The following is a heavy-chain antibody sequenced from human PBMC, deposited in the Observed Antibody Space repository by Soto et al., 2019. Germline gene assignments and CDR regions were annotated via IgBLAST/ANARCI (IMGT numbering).Heavy chain of an antibody. V-gene: IGHV4-61*01. CDR1: GGSVSSGSYY. Sequence: SETLSLTCTVSGGSVSSGSYYWSWIRQPPGKGLEWIGYMYNSGSTNYNPSLKSRVIISVDTSKNQFSLKLSSVTAADTAVYYCARVSSGWYYFDYWGQGTLVTVSS. J-gene: IGHJ4*02. CDR3: ARVSSGWYYFDY. D-gene: IGHD6-19*01. CDR2: MYNSGST.